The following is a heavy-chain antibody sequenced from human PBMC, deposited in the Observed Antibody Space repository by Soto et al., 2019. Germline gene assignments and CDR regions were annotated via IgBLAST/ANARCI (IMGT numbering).Heavy chain of an antibody. CDR2: MNPNSGNT. J-gene: IGHJ3*02. D-gene: IGHD4-17*01. CDR3: ARVYDYGEPDAFDI. Sequence: ASVKVSCKASGYTFTSYVINWVRQATGQGLEWMGWMNPNSGNTGYAQKFQGRVTMTRNTSISTAYMELSSLRSEDTAVYYCARVYDYGEPDAFDIWGQGTMVTVSS. V-gene: IGHV1-8*01. CDR1: GYTFTSYV.